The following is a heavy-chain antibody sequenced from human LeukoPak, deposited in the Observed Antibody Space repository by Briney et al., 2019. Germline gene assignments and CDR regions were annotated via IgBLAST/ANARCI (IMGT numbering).Heavy chain of an antibody. V-gene: IGHV5-51*01. CDR2: IYPGDSDT. Sequence: GESLKISCKGSGYSFTSYWIGWVRQMPGKGLEWMGIIYPGDSDTKYSPSFQGQVTISADKSINTAYLQWSSLKASDTAIYYCARHSTDCSSGSRYSDAFDIWGQGTMVTVSS. J-gene: IGHJ3*02. D-gene: IGHD2-15*01. CDR3: ARHSTDCSSGSRYSDAFDI. CDR1: GYSFTSYW.